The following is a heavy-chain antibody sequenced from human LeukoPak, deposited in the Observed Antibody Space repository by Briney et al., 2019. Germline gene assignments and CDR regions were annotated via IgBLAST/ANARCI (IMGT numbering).Heavy chain of an antibody. Sequence: PGGSLRPSCEASGFTFSNYWMSWVRQAPGKGLEWEAIIKQDGSEKYYVDSVKGRFTISRDNAKNSLYLQMNSLRAEDTAVYYCARDHYYDISGYYHRALDYWGQGTLVTVSS. CDR3: ARDHYYDISGYYHRALDY. CDR1: GFTFSNYW. J-gene: IGHJ4*02. V-gene: IGHV3-7*01. CDR2: IKQDGSEK. D-gene: IGHD3-22*01.